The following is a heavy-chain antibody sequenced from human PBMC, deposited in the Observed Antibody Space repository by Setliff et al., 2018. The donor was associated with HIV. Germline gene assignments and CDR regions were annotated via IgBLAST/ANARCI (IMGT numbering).Heavy chain of an antibody. D-gene: IGHD6-13*01. CDR2: LNAGNGDT. Sequence: ASVKVSCKSSGYTLTTYGLSWVRQAPGQRLEWMGWLNAGNGDTKYSQNFQDRVAITRDTSASTAYMELSSLRSEDTAVYYCARATPYSSSWYNWFDPWGQGTLVTVSS. J-gene: IGHJ5*02. CDR1: GYTLTTYG. CDR3: ARATPYSSSWYNWFDP. V-gene: IGHV1-3*01.